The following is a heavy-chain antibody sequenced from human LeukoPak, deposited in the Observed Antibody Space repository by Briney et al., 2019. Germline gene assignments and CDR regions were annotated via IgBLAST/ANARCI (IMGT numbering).Heavy chain of an antibody. CDR1: GYTFTSYY. CDR2: INPSGGST. D-gene: IGHD2-2*02. CDR3: TTGYLSDAFDI. V-gene: IGHV1-46*01. J-gene: IGHJ3*02. Sequence: ASVKVSCKASGYTFTSYYMHWVRQAPGQGLEWMGIINPSGGSTSYAQKFQGRVTMTRDMSTSTVYMELSSLRSEDTAIYYCTTGYLSDAFDIWGQGTMVSVSS.